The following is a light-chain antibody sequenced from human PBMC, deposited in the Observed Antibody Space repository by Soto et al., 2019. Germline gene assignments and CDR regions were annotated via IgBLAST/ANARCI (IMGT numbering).Light chain of an antibody. J-gene: IGKJ4*01. V-gene: IGKV3-15*01. CDR2: DAS. CDR1: QGVGST. Sequence: ELVLTQSPATLSVSPGERATLSCRASQGVGSTLAWYQQAPGQAPRLLIYDASTRATGIPARFSGDGSGTDFTLTISSLQSDDIAVYYCQHYKTWPLSFGGGTRVEI. CDR3: QHYKTWPLS.